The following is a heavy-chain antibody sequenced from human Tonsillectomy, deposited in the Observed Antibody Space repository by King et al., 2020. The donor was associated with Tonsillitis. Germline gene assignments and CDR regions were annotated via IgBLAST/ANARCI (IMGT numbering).Heavy chain of an antibody. V-gene: IGHV3-48*03. CDR3: ARISTTSSLAFDI. J-gene: IGHJ3*02. CDR2: ISSSGSTI. Sequence: VQLVESGGGLVQPGGSLRLSCAASGFTFSSYEMNWVRQAPGKGLEWVSYISSSGSTIYITDSVKGRFTISRDNAKNSLYLQMNSLRAEDTAVYYCARISTTSSLAFDIWGQGTMVTVSS. D-gene: IGHD2-2*01. CDR1: GFTFSSYE.